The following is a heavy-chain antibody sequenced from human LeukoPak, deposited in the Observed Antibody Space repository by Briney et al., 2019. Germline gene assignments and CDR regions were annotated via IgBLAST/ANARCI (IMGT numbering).Heavy chain of an antibody. CDR2: ISYDGSNK. J-gene: IGHJ4*02. D-gene: IGHD4-17*01. V-gene: IGHV3-30*03. Sequence: GGSLRLSCAASGFTFSSYGMHWVRQAPGKGLEWVAGISYDGSNKYYADSVKGRFAISRDNSKNTLYLQMGSLRAEDMAVYYCARARYYGDYTDYWGQGTLVTVSS. CDR3: ARARYYGDYTDY. CDR1: GFTFSSYG.